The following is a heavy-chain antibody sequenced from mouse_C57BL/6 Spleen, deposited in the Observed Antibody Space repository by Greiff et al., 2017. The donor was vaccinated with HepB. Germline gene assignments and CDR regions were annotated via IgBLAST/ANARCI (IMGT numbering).Heavy chain of an antibody. CDR1: GYTFTSYW. V-gene: IGHV1-53*01. CDR2: INPSNGGT. Sequence: QVQLQQPGTELVKPGASVKLSCKASGYTFTSYWMHWVKQRPGQGLEWIGNINPSNGGTNYNEKFKSKATLTVDKSSSTAYMQLRSLTSDDSAVYYCASPYSTYGWYFDYWGQGTTLTVSS. CDR3: ASPYSTYGWYFDY. D-gene: IGHD2-5*01. J-gene: IGHJ2*01.